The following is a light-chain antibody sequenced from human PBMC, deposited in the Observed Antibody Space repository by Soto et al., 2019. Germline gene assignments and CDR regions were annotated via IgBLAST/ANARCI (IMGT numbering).Light chain of an antibody. V-gene: IGLV7-43*01. Sequence: QAVVTQEPSLTVSPGGTVTLTCASRTGAVTSGYYPNWFQQKPGQAPRALIYSTSNEHSWTPARFSGSLLGGKAALTLSGVQPEDEAVYYCLLYYGGAQLGVFGGGTKL. CDR2: STS. CDR3: LLYYGGAQLGV. CDR1: TGAVTSGYY. J-gene: IGLJ2*01.